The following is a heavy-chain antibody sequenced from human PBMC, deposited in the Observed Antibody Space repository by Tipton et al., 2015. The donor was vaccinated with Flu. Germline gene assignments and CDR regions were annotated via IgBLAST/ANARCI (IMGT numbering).Heavy chain of an antibody. V-gene: IGHV3-9*01. CDR3: AKDVSSSWPPGNWFDL. J-gene: IGHJ5*02. D-gene: IGHD6-13*01. CDR1: GFMFDAYA. CDR2: ISSNSYST. Sequence: SLRLSCAASGFMFDAYAMHWVRQAPGKGLEWVSGISSNSYSTGYADSVRGRFTISRDNAKSTLFLLMNSLRAEDTALYYCAKDVSSSWPPGNWFDLWGQGTLVTVSS.